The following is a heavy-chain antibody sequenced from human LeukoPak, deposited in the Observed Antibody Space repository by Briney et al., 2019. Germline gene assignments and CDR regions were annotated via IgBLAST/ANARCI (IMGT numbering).Heavy chain of an antibody. D-gene: IGHD1-26*01. V-gene: IGHV4-38-2*02. J-gene: IGHJ6*03. Sequence: SETLSLTCTVSGDSITSEYFWGWLRQTPGKGLEWFGSMFHSGRAYYNPSLKSRVTISVDTSKNQFSLKLSSVTAADTAVYYCARGVWELRVYYYYYMDVWGKGTTVTVSS. CDR3: ARGVWELRVYYYYYMDV. CDR2: MFHSGRA. CDR1: GDSITSEYF.